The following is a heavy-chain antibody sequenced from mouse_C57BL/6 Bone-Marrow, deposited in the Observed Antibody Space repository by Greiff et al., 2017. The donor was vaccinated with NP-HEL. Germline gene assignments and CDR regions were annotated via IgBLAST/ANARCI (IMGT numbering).Heavy chain of an antibody. V-gene: IGHV1-55*01. Sequence: QVQLQQPGAELVKPGASVKMSCKASGYTFTSYWITWVKQRPGQGLEWIGDIYPGSGSTNYNEKFKSKATLTGDTSSSTAYMQLSSLTSEDSAVYYCARDGNYEGAYWGQGTLVTVSA. D-gene: IGHD2-1*01. J-gene: IGHJ3*01. CDR1: GYTFTSYW. CDR3: ARDGNYEGAY. CDR2: IYPGSGST.